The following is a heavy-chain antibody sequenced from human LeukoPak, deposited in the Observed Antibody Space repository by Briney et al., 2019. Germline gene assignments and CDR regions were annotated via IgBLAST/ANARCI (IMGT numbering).Heavy chain of an antibody. D-gene: IGHD3-22*01. CDR2: ISGSGGST. Sequence: GGSLRLSCAASGFTFSSYAMSWVRQAPGKGLEWVSAISGSGGSTYYADSVKGRFTISRDNSKNTLYLQMNSLRAEDTAVYYCAKDLAGLMIVVDPTLGWGQGTLVTVSS. V-gene: IGHV3-23*01. J-gene: IGHJ4*02. CDR1: GFTFSSYA. CDR3: AKDLAGLMIVVDPTLG.